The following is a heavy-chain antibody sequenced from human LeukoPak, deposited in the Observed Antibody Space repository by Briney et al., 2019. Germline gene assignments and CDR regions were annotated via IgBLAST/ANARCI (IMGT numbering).Heavy chain of an antibody. J-gene: IGHJ4*02. CDR2: INPNSGGT. V-gene: IGHV1-2*02. Sequence: GASVEVSCKASGYTFTGYYMHWVRQAPGQGLEWMGWINPNSGGTNYAQKFQGRVTMTRDTSISTAYMELRRLRSDDTAVYYCALYGGLQYPIKVIFDYWGQGTLVTVSS. CDR3: ALYGGLQYPIKVIFDY. CDR1: GYTFTGYY. D-gene: IGHD4-11*01.